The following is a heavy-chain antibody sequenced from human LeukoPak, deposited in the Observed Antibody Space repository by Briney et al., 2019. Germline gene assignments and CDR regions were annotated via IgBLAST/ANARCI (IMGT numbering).Heavy chain of an antibody. CDR1: GGTFSIYA. V-gene: IGHV1-69*05. Sequence: SVKVSCKASGGTFSIYAISWVRQAPGQGLEWMGGIIPMFGTANYAQKFQGRVTITTDESTSTAYMELSSLRSEDTAGYYCARGGSYIDSFTYWGQGTLVTVSS. CDR3: ARGGSYIDSFTY. J-gene: IGHJ4*02. D-gene: IGHD2-21*01. CDR2: IIPMFGTA.